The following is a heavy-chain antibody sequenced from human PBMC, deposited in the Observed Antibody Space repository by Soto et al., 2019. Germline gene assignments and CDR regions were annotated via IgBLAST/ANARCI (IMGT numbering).Heavy chain of an antibody. CDR1: GYTFTTYA. D-gene: IGHD2-2*01. CDR2: INADNANT. Sequence: ASVKVSCKASGYTFTTYAMQWVRQAPGQRLEWMGWINADNANTKYSQKFQGRVTITRDTSASTAYMELSSLRSEDTAVYYCARDGGSSDSFDYWGQGTLVTVSS. V-gene: IGHV1-3*01. J-gene: IGHJ4*02. CDR3: ARDGGSSDSFDY.